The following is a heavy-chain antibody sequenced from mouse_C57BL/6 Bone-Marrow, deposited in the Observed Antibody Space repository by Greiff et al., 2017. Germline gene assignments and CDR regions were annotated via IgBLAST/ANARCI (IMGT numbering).Heavy chain of an antibody. CDR2: INPNNGGT. CDR3: ARSFIYDGYLAWCAY. D-gene: IGHD2-3*01. V-gene: IGHV1-22*01. CDR1: GYTFTDYN. Sequence: VQLQQSGPELVKPGASVKMSCKASGYTFTDYNMHWVKQSHGKSLEWIGYINPNNGGTSYNQKFKGKATLTVNKSSSTAYMGLRSLTSEDSAVYYCARSFIYDGYLAWCAYWGQGTLVTVAA. J-gene: IGHJ3*01.